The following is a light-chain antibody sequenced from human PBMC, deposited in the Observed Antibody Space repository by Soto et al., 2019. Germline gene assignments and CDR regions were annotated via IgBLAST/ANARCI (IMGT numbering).Light chain of an antibody. J-gene: IGKJ5*01. CDR3: QQYGSSPIT. V-gene: IGKV3D-20*01. CDR1: ERVSSSY. Sequence: IVLPRSPATMSLSPGERAPLSCGASERVSSSYVAWYQMKAGLAPRLLIHDASTRASGIPDRFRGSKSGTDFTLTIRGLEAEDAALYYCQQYGSSPITFGQGTRLAIK. CDR2: DAS.